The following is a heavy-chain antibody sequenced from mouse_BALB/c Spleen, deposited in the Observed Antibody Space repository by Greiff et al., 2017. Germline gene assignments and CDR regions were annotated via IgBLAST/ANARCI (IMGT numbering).Heavy chain of an antibody. J-gene: IGHJ4*01. D-gene: IGHD2-1*01. V-gene: IGHV5-12-1*01. CDR1: GFAFSSYD. CDR2: ISSGGGST. Sequence: EVQVVESGGGLVKPGGSLKLSCAASGFAFSSYDMSWVRQTPEKRLEWVAYISSGGGSTYYPDTVKGRFTISRDNAKNTLYLQMSSLKSEDTAMYYCARHLLTYAMDYWGQGTSVTVSS. CDR3: ARHLLTYAMDY.